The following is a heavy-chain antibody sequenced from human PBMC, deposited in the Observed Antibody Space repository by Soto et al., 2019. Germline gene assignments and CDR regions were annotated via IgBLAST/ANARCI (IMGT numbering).Heavy chain of an antibody. CDR3: ATDGPDY. CDR1: ALTFNNAW. CDR2: LKSKTDGGTA. Sequence: DVQLVQSGGGLVKPGGSLRLSCVASALTFNNAWMAWVRQAPGKGPEWVGRLKSKTDGGTADYAAPVKGRFTISRDDSKNTLYLQMNSLKTEDTAVYYCATDGPDYWGQGTLVTVSS. J-gene: IGHJ4*02. V-gene: IGHV3-15*01.